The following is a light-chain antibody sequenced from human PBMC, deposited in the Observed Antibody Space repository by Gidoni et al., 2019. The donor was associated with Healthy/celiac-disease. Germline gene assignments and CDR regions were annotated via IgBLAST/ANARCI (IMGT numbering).Light chain of an antibody. J-gene: IGKJ1*01. V-gene: IGKV3-15*01. Sequence: EIVMTQPPATLSVSPGERATLSCRASQSVSSNLAWYQQKPGQAPRLLIYGASTRATGIPARFSGSGSGTEFTLTISSLQSEDFAVYYCQQYNNGPTFGQGTKVEIK. CDR3: QQYNNGPT. CDR2: GAS. CDR1: QSVSSN.